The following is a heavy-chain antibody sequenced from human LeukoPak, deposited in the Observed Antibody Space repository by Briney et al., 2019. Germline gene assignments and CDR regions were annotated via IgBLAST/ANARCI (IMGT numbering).Heavy chain of an antibody. J-gene: IGHJ3*02. D-gene: IGHD3-9*01. CDR3: ARGWHYDILTGYLQIDAFDI. V-gene: IGHV1-18*01. Sequence: ASVKVSCKASDYTFTSYGISWVRQAPGQGLEWMGWISAYNGNTNYAQKLQGRVTMTTDTSTSTAYMELRSLRSDDTAVYYCARGWHYDILTGYLQIDAFDIWGQGTMVTVSS. CDR1: DYTFTSYG. CDR2: ISAYNGNT.